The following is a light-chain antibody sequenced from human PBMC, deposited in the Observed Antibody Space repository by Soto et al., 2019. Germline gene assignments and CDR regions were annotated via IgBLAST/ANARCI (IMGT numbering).Light chain of an antibody. CDR3: SSYTTSSTYV. CDR1: SSDVGGYSY. CDR2: DVS. J-gene: IGLJ1*01. Sequence: QSALTQPASVSGSPGQSITISCTGTSSDVGGYSYISWYQHNPGRAPKLMIYDVSNRPSGVSDRFSGYKSGNTASLTISRLQAEDEADYYCSSYTTSSTYVFGSGTKVTVL. V-gene: IGLV2-14*03.